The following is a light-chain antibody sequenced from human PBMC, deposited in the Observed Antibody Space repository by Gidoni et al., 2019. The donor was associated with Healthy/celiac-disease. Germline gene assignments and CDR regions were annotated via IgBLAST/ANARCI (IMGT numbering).Light chain of an antibody. CDR3: QQRSNWPPWT. J-gene: IGKJ1*01. V-gene: IGKV3-11*01. CDR2: DAS. CDR1: QSVSSY. Sequence: EIVLTQSPATLSLSPGERATLSCRASQSVSSYLAWYQQKPGQAPRHLIYDASNRATGIPARFSGSGSGTDFTLTISSLEPEDFAVYYCQQRSNWPPWTFGPGTKVEIK.